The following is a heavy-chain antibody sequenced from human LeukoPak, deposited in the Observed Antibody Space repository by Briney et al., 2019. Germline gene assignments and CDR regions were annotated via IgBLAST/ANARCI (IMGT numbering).Heavy chain of an antibody. CDR1: GGSVSSGSYY. Sequence: SETLSLTCTVSGGSVSSGSYYWSWIRQPPGTGLEWIGYIYYSGSTNYNPSLKSRVTISVDTSKNQFSLKLSSVTAADTAVYYCAGAWPKDSSGWYTIDYWGQGTLVTVSS. CDR2: IYYSGST. CDR3: AGAWPKDSSGWYTIDY. D-gene: IGHD6-19*01. V-gene: IGHV4-61*01. J-gene: IGHJ4*02.